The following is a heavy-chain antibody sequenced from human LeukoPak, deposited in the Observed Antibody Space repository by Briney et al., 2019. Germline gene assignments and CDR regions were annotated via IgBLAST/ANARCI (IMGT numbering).Heavy chain of an antibody. CDR3: TRPSYYDSSGYYYYYYGMDV. D-gene: IGHD3-22*01. V-gene: IGHV3-73*01. J-gene: IGHJ6*02. CDR2: IRSKANSYAT. Sequence: GGSLRLSCAASGFTFSGSAMHWVRQASGKGLEWVGRIRSKANSYATAYAASVKGRFTISRDDSKNTAYLQMNSLKTEDTAEYYCTRPSYYDSSGYYYYYYGMDVWGQGTTVTVSS. CDR1: GFTFSGSA.